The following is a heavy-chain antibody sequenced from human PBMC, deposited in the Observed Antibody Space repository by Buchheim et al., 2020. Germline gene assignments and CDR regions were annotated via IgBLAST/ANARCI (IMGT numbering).Heavy chain of an antibody. CDR3: AKEKEDGYFEDYFDY. J-gene: IGHJ4*02. D-gene: IGHD4-17*01. CDR1: GFTFSSYG. Sequence: QVQLVESGGGVVQPGRSLRLSCAASGFTFSSYGMHWVRQAPGKGLEWVAVISYDGSNKYYADSVKGRFTISRDNSKNTLYLQMNSLSAEDTAVYYCAKEKEDGYFEDYFDYWGQGTL. V-gene: IGHV3-30*18. CDR2: ISYDGSNK.